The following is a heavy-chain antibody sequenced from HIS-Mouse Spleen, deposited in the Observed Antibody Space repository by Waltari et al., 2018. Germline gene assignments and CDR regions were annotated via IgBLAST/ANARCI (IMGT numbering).Heavy chain of an antibody. CDR2: IIPIFGTA. J-gene: IGHJ6*02. CDR1: GGTFSSYA. D-gene: IGHD6-6*01. V-gene: IGHV1-69*01. Sequence: QVQLVQSGAEVKKPGSSVKVSCKASGGTFSSYAISWVRPPAGQGVEWMGGIIPIFGTANYAQKFQGRVTITADESTSTAYMELSSLRSEDTAVYYCARDGVAARTTRGYYYYGMDVWGQGTTVTVSS. CDR3: ARDGVAARTTRGYYYYGMDV.